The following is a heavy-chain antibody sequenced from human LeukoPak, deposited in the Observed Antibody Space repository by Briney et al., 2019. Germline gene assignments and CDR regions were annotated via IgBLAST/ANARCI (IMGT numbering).Heavy chain of an antibody. CDR2: IYTGGST. J-gene: IGHJ5*02. CDR1: GGSISSYY. V-gene: IGHV4-4*07. D-gene: IGHD3-10*01. Sequence: PSETLSLTCTVSGGSISSYYWSWIRQPAGKGLERIGHIYTGGSTNYNPSLKSRVTMSVDTSKKQFSLKLSSVTAADTAVYYCARVDGYYGSGSFNWFDPWGQGTLVTVSS. CDR3: ARVDGYYGSGSFNWFDP.